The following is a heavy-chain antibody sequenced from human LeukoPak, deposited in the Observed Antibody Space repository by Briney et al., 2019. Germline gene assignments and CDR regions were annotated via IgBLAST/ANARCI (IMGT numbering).Heavy chain of an antibody. V-gene: IGHV4-30-2*01. D-gene: IGHD1-26*01. Sequence: SETLSLTCAVSGGSISSGGYSWSWIRQPPGKGLEWIGYIYHSGSTYYNPSLKSRVTISVDTSKNQFSLKLSSVTAADTAVYYCAREIRIVGYFDYWGQGTLVTVSS. CDR2: IYHSGST. CDR3: AREIRIVGYFDY. J-gene: IGHJ4*02. CDR1: GGSISSGGYS.